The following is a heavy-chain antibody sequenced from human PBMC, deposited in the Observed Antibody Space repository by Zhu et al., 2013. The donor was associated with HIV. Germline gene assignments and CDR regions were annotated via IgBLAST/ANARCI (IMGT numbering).Heavy chain of an antibody. D-gene: IGHD3-10*01. J-gene: IGHJ5*02. CDR3: ARVLITMVRGVNNWFDP. CDR2: INPNSGGT. V-gene: IGHV1-2*02. Sequence: QVQLVQSGAEVKKPGASVKVSCKASGYTFTGYYMHWVRQAPGQGLEWMGWINPNSGGTNYAQKFQGRVTMTRDTSISTAYMELSRLRSDDTAVYYCARVLITMVRGVNNWFDPWGQGTLVTVSS. CDR1: GYTFTGYY.